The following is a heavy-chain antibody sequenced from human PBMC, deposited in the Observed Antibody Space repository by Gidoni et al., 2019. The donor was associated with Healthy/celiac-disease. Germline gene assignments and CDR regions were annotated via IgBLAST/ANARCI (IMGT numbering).Heavy chain of an antibody. V-gene: IGHV3-9*01. CDR2: IGWNSGSI. CDR3: AKGDCSSTSCARSFDY. CDR1: GFPFAAYA. D-gene: IGHD2-2*01. Sequence: EVHLVESGGGLVQPGRSLRFSCAASGFPFAAYAMHWVRQAPGKGLEWVLGIGWNSGSIGYADSVKGRFTISRDNAKNSLYLQMNSLRAEDTALYYCAKGDCSSTSCARSFDYWGQGTLVTVSS. J-gene: IGHJ4*02.